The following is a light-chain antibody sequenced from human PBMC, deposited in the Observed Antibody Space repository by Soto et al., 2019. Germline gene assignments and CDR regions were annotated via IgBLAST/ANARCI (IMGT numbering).Light chain of an antibody. V-gene: IGLV1-40*01. CDR2: ANN. Sequence: VVTQPPSVSGAPGQRVTISCTGSSSNIGAGYDVHWYQHLPGTAPKLLIYANNIRPSGVPDRFSGSKSATSVSLAITGLQAEDEADYYCQSYDSSLSVYVFGTGTKLTVL. J-gene: IGLJ1*01. CDR1: SSNIGAGYD. CDR3: QSYDSSLSVYV.